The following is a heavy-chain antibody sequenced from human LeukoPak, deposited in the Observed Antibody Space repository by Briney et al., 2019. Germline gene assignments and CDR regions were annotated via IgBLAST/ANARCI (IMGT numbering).Heavy chain of an antibody. D-gene: IGHD3-10*02. Sequence: IGYIYYSGSTYYNPSLKSRVTISVDTSKNQFSLKLSSVTAADTAVYYCARDRGPQSMSFDYWGQGTLVTVSS. V-gene: IGHV4-31*02. J-gene: IGHJ4*02. CDR2: IYYSGST. CDR3: ARDRGPQSMSFDY.